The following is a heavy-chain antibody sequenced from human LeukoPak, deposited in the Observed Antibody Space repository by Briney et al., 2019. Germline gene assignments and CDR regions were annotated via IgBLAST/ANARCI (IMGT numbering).Heavy chain of an antibody. V-gene: IGHV4-59*01. J-gene: IGHJ6*03. Sequence: PSETLSLTCTVSGGSISSYYWSWIRQPPGKGLEWIGYIYYSGSTNYNPSLKSRVTISVDTSKNQFSLKLSSVTAPDTAVYYCARGVVPAAMGYYYYMDVWGKGTTVTVSS. CDR3: ARGVVPAAMGYYYYMDV. D-gene: IGHD2-2*01. CDR1: GGSISSYY. CDR2: IYYSGST.